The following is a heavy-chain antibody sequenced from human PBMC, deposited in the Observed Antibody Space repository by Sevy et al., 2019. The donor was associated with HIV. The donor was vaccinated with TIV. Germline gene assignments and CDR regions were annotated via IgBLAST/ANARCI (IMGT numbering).Heavy chain of an antibody. J-gene: IGHJ4*02. V-gene: IGHV3-7*01. CDR1: GFNFSTYA. D-gene: IGHD1-1*01. CDR3: AREIGGGNSF. Sequence: GGSLRLSCSVSGFNFSTYAMHWVRQAPGKGLEWVANIKQDGSEKYYVHSVKGRFTISRDNAKNSLYLQMNSLRAEDTAVYYCAREIGGGNSFWGQGTLVTVSS. CDR2: IKQDGSEK.